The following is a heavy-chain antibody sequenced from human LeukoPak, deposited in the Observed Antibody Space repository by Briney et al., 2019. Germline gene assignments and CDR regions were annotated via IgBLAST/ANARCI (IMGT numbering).Heavy chain of an antibody. CDR1: GYTFTSYG. V-gene: IGHV1-18*01. CDR3: ARTYYYDSSGYYPWGFESYFDY. D-gene: IGHD3-22*01. J-gene: IGHJ4*02. Sequence: ASVKVSCKASGYTFTSYGISWVRQAPGQGLEWMGWISAYNGNTNYAQKLQGRVTMTTDTSTSTAYMELSSLRSEDTAVYYCARTYYYDSSGYYPWGFESYFDYWGQGTLVTVSS. CDR2: ISAYNGNT.